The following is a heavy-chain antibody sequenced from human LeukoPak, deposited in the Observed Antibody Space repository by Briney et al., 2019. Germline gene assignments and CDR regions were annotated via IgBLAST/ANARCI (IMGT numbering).Heavy chain of an antibody. D-gene: IGHD3-22*01. CDR2: IIPILGIA. J-gene: IGHJ3*02. CDR1: GGTFSSYT. Sequence: SVKVSCKASGGTFSSYTISWVRQAPGQGLEWMGRIIPILGIANYAQKFQGKVTITADKSTSTAYMELSSLRSEDTAVYYCAGQRGGYWQGAFDIWGQGTMVTVSS. CDR3: AGQRGGYWQGAFDI. V-gene: IGHV1-69*02.